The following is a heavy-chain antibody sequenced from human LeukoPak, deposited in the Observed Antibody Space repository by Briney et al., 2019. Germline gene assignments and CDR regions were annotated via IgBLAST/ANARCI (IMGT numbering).Heavy chain of an antibody. Sequence: GGSLRLSCAASGFTFSSYWMHWVRQAPGKGLEWVAVISYDGSNKYYADSVKGRFTISRDNSKNTLYLQMNSLRAEDTAVYYCARLGAVDYWGQGTLVTVSS. D-gene: IGHD6-19*01. J-gene: IGHJ4*02. CDR1: GFTFSSYW. V-gene: IGHV3-30-3*01. CDR2: ISYDGSNK. CDR3: ARLGAVDY.